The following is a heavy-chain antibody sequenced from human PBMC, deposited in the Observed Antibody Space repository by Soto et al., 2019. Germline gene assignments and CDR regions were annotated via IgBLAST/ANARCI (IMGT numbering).Heavy chain of an antibody. Sequence: QVQLMESGGGVVQPGRSLRLSCAASGFTFSGYAMHWVRQAPGKGLEWVAATSYDENYKYYADSVKGRFTISRDNSKNTLFLQMNSLRTEDTAVYYCARQGGSSGIWYFDYWGQGSLVTVSS. D-gene: IGHD6-6*01. J-gene: IGHJ4*02. CDR3: ARQGGSSGIWYFDY. CDR1: GFTFSGYA. CDR2: TSYDENYK. V-gene: IGHV3-30*04.